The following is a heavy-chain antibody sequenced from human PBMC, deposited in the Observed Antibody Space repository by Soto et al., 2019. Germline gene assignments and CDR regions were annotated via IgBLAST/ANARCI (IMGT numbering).Heavy chain of an antibody. J-gene: IGHJ2*01. Sequence: QLQLQESGPGLVKPSETLSLTCTVSGGSISSSSYYWGWIRQPPGKGLEWIGSIYYSGSTYYNPSLKSRVTRSVDTSKNQFSLTLSSVTAADTAVYYCARTPGGRSGYFDLWGRGTLVTVSS. CDR1: GGSISSSSYY. CDR2: IYYSGST. CDR3: ARTPGGRSGYFDL. V-gene: IGHV4-39*01. D-gene: IGHD3-16*01.